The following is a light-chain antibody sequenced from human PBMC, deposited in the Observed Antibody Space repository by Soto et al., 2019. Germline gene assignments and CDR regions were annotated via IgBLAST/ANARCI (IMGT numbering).Light chain of an antibody. J-gene: IGLJ1*01. V-gene: IGLV2-11*01. Sequence: QSALTQPRSVSGSPGQSVTISCTGTSSDFGYYNHVSWYRQHPGKAPKLTIYDVNKRPSGVPDRFSGSKSGNTASLTISGLQAEDEADYYCASHAGSSAVFGTGTKVTVL. CDR1: SSDFGYYNH. CDR3: ASHAGSSAV. CDR2: DVN.